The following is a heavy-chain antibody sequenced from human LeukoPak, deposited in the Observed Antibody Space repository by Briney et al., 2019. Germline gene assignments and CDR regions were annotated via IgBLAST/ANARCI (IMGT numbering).Heavy chain of an antibody. Sequence: PSETLPLTCTVSGGSISSYYLSWIRQPAGKGLEWIGRIYTSGSTNYNPSLKSRVTMSVDTSKNQFSLKLSSVTAADTAVYYCARDEPPLQKDGAFDIWDQGTMVTVSS. CDR3: ARDEPPLQKDGAFDI. D-gene: IGHD5-24*01. CDR2: IYTSGST. V-gene: IGHV4-4*07. J-gene: IGHJ3*02. CDR1: GGSISSYY.